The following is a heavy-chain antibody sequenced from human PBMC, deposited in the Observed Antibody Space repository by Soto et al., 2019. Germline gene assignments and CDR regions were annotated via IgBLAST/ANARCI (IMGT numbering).Heavy chain of an antibody. Sequence: QVHLQESGPGLVRPAQTLSLTCTVSGGSITSGDSYWSWIRQPPGKGLEWIGYIYSRGSTYYNPSLRSRFTLSIDTSKNQFSLRLSSVTAAATAVYYCARRLDPDYGEWHYFDYWGQGTLLTVSS. D-gene: IGHD4-17*01. CDR2: IYSRGST. CDR3: ARRLDPDYGEWHYFDY. CDR1: GGSITSGDSY. V-gene: IGHV4-30-4*01. J-gene: IGHJ4*02.